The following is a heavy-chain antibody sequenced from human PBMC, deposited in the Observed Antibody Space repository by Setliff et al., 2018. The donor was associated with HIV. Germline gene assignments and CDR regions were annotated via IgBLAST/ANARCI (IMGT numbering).Heavy chain of an antibody. CDR1: GGNVNSYF. CDR2: IANNGDT. J-gene: IGHJ4*02. Sequence: SETLSLTCTVSGGNVNSYFWTWVRQPPGEGLEWIGYIANNGDTNYNPSLKSRVSISLDTSNNQVNLDLHSVTAADTAIYFCARLIHTGLLYFDYWGLGMLVTVSS. V-gene: IGHV4-59*08. D-gene: IGHD2-8*02. CDR3: ARLIHTGLLYFDY.